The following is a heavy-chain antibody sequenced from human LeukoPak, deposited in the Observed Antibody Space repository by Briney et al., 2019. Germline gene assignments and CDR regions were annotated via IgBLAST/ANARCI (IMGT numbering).Heavy chain of an antibody. D-gene: IGHD6-13*01. J-gene: IGHJ4*02. CDR3: AKDSSGGSSSWGDYFDY. CDR1: GFTFSSYA. V-gene: IGHV3-23*01. Sequence: GGSPRLSCAASGFTFSSYAMSWVRQAPGKGLEWVSAISGSGGSTYYADSVKGRFTISRDNSKNTLYLQMNSLRAEDTAVYYCAKDSSGGSSSWGDYFDYWGQGTLVTVSS. CDR2: ISGSGGST.